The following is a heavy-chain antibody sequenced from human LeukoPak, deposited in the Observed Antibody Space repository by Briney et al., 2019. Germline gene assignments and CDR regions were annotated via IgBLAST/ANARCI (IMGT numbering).Heavy chain of an antibody. CDR1: GFTFSSYT. Sequence: GGSLRLSCAASGFTFSSYTMSWIRQAPGKGLEWVGFIRSKAYGETADYAASVKGRFTISRDDSKAIAYLQMNSLKTEDTAVYHCTRDRGAYNLYDYWGQGALVTVSS. CDR2: IRSKAYGETA. J-gene: IGHJ4*02. D-gene: IGHD1-1*01. CDR3: TRDRGAYNLYDY. V-gene: IGHV3-49*03.